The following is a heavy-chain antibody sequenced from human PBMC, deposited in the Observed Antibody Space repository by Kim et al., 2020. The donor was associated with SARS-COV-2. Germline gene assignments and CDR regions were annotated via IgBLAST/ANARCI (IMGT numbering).Heavy chain of an antibody. Sequence: GGSLRLSCAASGFTFSSYGMHWVRQAPGKGLEWVAVISYDGSNKYYADSVKGRFTISRDNSKNTLYLQMNSLRAEDTAVYYCAKVRSVWCQGTLVTVSS. CDR1: GFTFSSYG. CDR3: AKVRSV. V-gene: IGHV3-30*18. J-gene: IGHJ4*02. CDR2: ISYDGSNK.